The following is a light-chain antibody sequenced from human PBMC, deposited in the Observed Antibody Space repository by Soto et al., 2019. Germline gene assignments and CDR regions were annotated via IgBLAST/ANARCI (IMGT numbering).Light chain of an antibody. V-gene: IGLV2-14*01. CDR1: SSDVGLYDF. CDR3: QSYDSSLSDSNWV. J-gene: IGLJ3*02. CDR2: EVS. Sequence: QSALTQPASVSGSPGQSITISCTGASSDVGLYDFVSWYQHHPGKAPKLLIFEVSYRPSGVSSRFSGSKSGNTASLTISGLQAEDEADYYCQSYDSSLSDSNWVFGGGTKLTVL.